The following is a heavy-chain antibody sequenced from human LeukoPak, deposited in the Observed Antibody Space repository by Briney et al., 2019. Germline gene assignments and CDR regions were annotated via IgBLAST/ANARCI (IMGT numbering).Heavy chain of an antibody. CDR3: ATHFYDSSGYHRLFDF. Sequence: PGGSLRLSCAASGFTFSVYPMSWVRQAPGKGLEWVSAIGTSGGSGDTYYADSVKGRFSISRDNSKNTVYLQMNSLSAEDTAVYYCATHFYDSSGYHRLFDFWGQGTLVTVSS. CDR2: IGTSGGSGDT. V-gene: IGHV3-23*01. CDR1: GFTFSVYP. J-gene: IGHJ4*02. D-gene: IGHD3-22*01.